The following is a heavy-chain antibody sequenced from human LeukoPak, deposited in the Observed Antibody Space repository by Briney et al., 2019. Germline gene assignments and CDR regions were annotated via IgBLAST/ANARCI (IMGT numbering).Heavy chain of an antibody. D-gene: IGHD3-3*01. CDR1: GFTFSSYG. J-gene: IGHJ4*02. CDR2: ISYDGSNK. Sequence: PGGSLRLSCAASGFTFSSYGMHWVRQAPGKGLEWVAVISYDGSNKYYADSVKGRFTISRDNSKNTLYLQMNSLRAEDTAVYYCAKVPYDFWSGYYKGVGTDYWGQGTLVTVSS. V-gene: IGHV3-30*18. CDR3: AKVPYDFWSGYYKGVGTDY.